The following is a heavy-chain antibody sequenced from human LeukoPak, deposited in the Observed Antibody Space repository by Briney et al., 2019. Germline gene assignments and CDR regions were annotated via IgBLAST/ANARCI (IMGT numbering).Heavy chain of an antibody. CDR2: ISWNSGSI. Sequence: PGGSLRPSCAASGFTFDDYAMHWVRQAPGEGLEWVSGISWNSGSIGYADSVKGRFTISRDNSKNTLYLQMNSLRAEDTAVYYCASIYSGYDYGFYYYYGMDVWGQGTTVTVSS. J-gene: IGHJ6*02. V-gene: IGHV3-9*01. D-gene: IGHD5-12*01. CDR1: GFTFDDYA. CDR3: ASIYSGYDYGFYYYYGMDV.